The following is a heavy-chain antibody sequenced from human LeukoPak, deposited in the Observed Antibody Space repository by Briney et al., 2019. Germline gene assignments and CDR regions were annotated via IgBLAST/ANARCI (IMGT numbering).Heavy chain of an antibody. CDR2: IYYSGST. D-gene: IGHD6-6*01. Sequence: SETLSLTCTVSGGSISSSSYYWGWIRQPPGKGLEWIGSIYYSGSTYYNPSLKSRVTISVDTSKNQFSLKLSSVTAADTAVYYCARESGVAARHHLFDPWGQETLVTVSS. V-gene: IGHV4-39*07. CDR3: ARESGVAARHHLFDP. CDR1: GGSISSSSYY. J-gene: IGHJ5*02.